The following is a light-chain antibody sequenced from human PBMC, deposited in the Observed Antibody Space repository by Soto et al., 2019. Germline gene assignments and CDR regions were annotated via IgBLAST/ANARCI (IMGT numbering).Light chain of an antibody. CDR2: AAS. CDR1: QGIRSD. J-gene: IGKJ1*01. CDR3: LQHNSYPWT. Sequence: DIQMTQSPSSLSTSVGDRVTITCRASQGIRSDLGWYQQKPGKAPKRLIYAASSLQSGVPSRFSGSGSWTEFTLTIRSLKPEDFATYYCLQHNSYPWTFGQGTKVEIK. V-gene: IGKV1-17*01.